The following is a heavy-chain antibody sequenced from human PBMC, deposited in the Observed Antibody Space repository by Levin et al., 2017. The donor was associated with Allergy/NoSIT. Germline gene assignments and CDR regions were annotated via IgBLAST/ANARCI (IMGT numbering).Heavy chain of an antibody. Sequence: ASVKVSCKASGYTFTSYYMHWVRQAPGQGLEWMGIINPSGGSTSYAQKFQGRVTMTRDTSTSTVYMELSSLRSEDTAVYYCARDGRDCTGGVCSPLDYYYMDVWGKGTTVTVSS. CDR3: ARDGRDCTGGVCSPLDYYYMDV. D-gene: IGHD2-8*02. CDR2: INPSGGST. CDR1: GYTFTSYY. J-gene: IGHJ6*03. V-gene: IGHV1-46*01.